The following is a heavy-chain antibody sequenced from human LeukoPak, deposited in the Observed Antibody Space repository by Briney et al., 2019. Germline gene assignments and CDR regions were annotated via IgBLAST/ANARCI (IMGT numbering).Heavy chain of an antibody. CDR1: GGTFSSYA. J-gene: IGHJ4*02. Sequence: ASVKVSCKASGGTFSSYAISWVRQAPGQGLEWMGRIIPIFGIANYAQKFQGRVTITADKSTSTAYMELSSLRSEGTAVYYCARDRYDSSGYYYEFDYWGQGTLVTVSS. V-gene: IGHV1-69*04. CDR2: IIPIFGIA. CDR3: ARDRYDSSGYYYEFDY. D-gene: IGHD3-22*01.